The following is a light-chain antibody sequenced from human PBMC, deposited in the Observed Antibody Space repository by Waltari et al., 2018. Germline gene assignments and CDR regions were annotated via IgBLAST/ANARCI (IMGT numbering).Light chain of an antibody. CDR3: HSRVVSNVRGA. CDR1: GLRSYD. Sequence: SSELTQDPAVSVALGQTVRITCQGDGLRSYDAIRYQQKPGQAPMLVIYGKDNRPSGIPDRFSGSTSGNTASLTITGSQAEDEADYYCHSRVVSNVRGAFGGGTKLTVL. V-gene: IGLV3-19*01. J-gene: IGLJ2*01. CDR2: GKD.